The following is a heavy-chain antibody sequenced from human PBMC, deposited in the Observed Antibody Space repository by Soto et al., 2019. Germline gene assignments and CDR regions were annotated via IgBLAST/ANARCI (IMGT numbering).Heavy chain of an antibody. D-gene: IGHD2-2*01. V-gene: IGHV5-51*01. CDR2: LYPGDSHT. J-gene: IGHJ6*02. CDR3: ARNKGYCSSTSCYGMDV. Sequence: GESLKISCGGSGYSFTTYWIGWVRQMPGKGLEWMGSLYPGDSHTRYSPSSQGQVTISPDKSISTAYLQWNSLKASDSAMYLCARNKGYCSSTSCYGMDVWGQGTTVTVSS. CDR1: GYSFTTYW.